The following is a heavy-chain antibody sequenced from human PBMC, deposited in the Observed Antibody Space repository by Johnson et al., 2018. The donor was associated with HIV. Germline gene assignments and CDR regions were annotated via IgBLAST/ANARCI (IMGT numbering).Heavy chain of an antibody. J-gene: IGHJ3*02. Sequence: VQLVESGGGLIQPGGSLRLSCAASGLTFSSYVMHWVRQAPGKGLEWVAVISYDGSNKYYADSVKGRFSISRDNSKTTLHLQMNSLRAEDTAVYYCAATYYYDSSGSRYPFDIWGQGTMVTVSS. CDR3: AATYYYDSSGSRYPFDI. CDR2: ISYDGSNK. D-gene: IGHD3-22*01. CDR1: GLTFSSYV. V-gene: IGHV3-30-3*01.